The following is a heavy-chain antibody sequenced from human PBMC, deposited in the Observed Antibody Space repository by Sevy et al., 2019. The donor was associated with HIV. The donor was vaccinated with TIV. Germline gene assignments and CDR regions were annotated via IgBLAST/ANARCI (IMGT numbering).Heavy chain of an antibody. J-gene: IGHJ6*02. D-gene: IGHD2-8*02. V-gene: IGHV3-15*01. CDR3: STDPIILLLVTDGMDV. Sequence: GGSLRLSCAASGFTFTYAWMTWVRQAPGKGLEWVGRIKSKSDGGTTDYAAPVKGRFIISRDDSKNPLYLQMNSLKTYYTAVYYCSTDPIILLLVTDGMDVWGQWTTVTVSS. CDR2: IKSKSDGGTT. CDR1: GFTFTYAW.